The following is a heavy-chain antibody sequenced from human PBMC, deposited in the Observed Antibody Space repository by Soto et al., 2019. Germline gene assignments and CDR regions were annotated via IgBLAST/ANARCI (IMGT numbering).Heavy chain of an antibody. Sequence: QLQLQESGPGLVKPSETLSLTCTVSGGSISSSSYYWGWIRQPPGKGLEWIGSIYYSGSTYYNPSLKNRVTISVDTSKNQFSLKLSSVTAADTAVYYCARQKQQTKVHQSGYVEYWGQGTLVTVSS. D-gene: IGHD3-3*01. J-gene: IGHJ4*02. CDR3: ARQKQQTKVHQSGYVEY. CDR1: GGSISSSSYY. CDR2: IYYSGST. V-gene: IGHV4-39*01.